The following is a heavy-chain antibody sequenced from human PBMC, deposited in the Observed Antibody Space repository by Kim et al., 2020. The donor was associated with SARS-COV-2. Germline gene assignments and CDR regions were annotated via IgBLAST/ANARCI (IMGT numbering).Heavy chain of an antibody. CDR3: ARVANYDFWSGYFPFDY. V-gene: IGHV1-69*13. J-gene: IGHJ4*02. D-gene: IGHD3-3*01. CDR1: GGTFSSYA. CDR2: IIPIFGTA. Sequence: SVKVSCKASGGTFSSYAISWVRQAPGQGLEWMGGIIPIFGTANYAQKFQGRVTITADESTSTAYMELSSLRSEDTAVYYCARVANYDFWSGYFPFDYWGQGTLVTVSS.